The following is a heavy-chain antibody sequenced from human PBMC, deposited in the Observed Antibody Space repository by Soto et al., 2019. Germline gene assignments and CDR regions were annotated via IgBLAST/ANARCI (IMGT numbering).Heavy chain of an antibody. Sequence: GGSLRLSCAASGFTFSSYAMSWVRQAPGKGLEWVSAISGSGGSTYYADSVKGRFTISRDNSKNTLYLQMNSLRAEDTAVYYCAKGLSMVTLPIYYFDYWGQGTLVTVSS. J-gene: IGHJ4*02. CDR2: ISGSGGST. V-gene: IGHV3-23*01. CDR3: AKGLSMVTLPIYYFDY. D-gene: IGHD5-18*01. CDR1: GFTFSSYA.